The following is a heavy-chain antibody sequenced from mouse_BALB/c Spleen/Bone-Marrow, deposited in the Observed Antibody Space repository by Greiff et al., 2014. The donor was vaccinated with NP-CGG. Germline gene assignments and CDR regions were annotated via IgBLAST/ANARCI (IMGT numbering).Heavy chain of an antibody. D-gene: IGHD4-1*01. CDR1: GYTFTTYY. Sequence: VQLQQSGAELVKPGTSVKLSCKASGYTFTTYYMYWVKQRPGQGLEWIGEINPNNGGTNFKEKFKSKATLTVDKSSSTAYMQLSSLTSEYSAVYYCTRGRTWDFDYWGQGTTLTVSP. V-gene: IGHV1S81*02. J-gene: IGHJ2*01. CDR3: TRGRTWDFDY. CDR2: INPNNGGT.